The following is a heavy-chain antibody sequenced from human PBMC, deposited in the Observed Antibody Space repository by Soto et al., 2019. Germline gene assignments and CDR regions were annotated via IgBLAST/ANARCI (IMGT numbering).Heavy chain of an antibody. CDR2: MNPNSGNT. CDR1: GYTFTSYD. CDR3: ARGATMGLWFGEFLPTWYFDL. J-gene: IGHJ2*01. Sequence: QVQLVQSGAEVKKPGASVKVSCKASGYTFTSYDINWVRQATGQGLEWMGWMNPNSGNTGYAQKFQGRVTMTRNTSISTAYMELSSLRSEDTAVYYCARGATMGLWFGEFLPTWYFDLWGRGTLVTVSS. D-gene: IGHD3-10*01. V-gene: IGHV1-8*01.